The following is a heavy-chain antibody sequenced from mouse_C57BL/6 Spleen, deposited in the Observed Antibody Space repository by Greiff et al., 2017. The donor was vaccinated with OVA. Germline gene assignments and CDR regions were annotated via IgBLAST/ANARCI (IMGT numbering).Heavy chain of an antibody. D-gene: IGHD1-1*01. Sequence: QVQLQQSGAELVRPGTSVKVSCKASGYAFTNYLIEWVKQRPGQGLEWIGVINPGSGGTNYNEKFKGKATLTADKSSSTAYMQLSSLTSEDSAVYFCARSPTVGYWYFDVWGTGTTVTVSS. CDR2: INPGSGGT. V-gene: IGHV1-54*01. J-gene: IGHJ1*03. CDR3: ARSPTVGYWYFDV. CDR1: GYAFTNYL.